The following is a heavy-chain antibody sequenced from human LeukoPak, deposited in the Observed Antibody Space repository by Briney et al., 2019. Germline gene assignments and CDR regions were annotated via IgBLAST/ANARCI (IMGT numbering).Heavy chain of an antibody. J-gene: IGHJ4*02. CDR2: IIPIFGTA. Sequence: SVKVSCKASGYPITSGAFSWVRQAPGQGLEWMGGIIPIFGTANYAQKFQGRVTITADESTSTAYMELSSLRSEDTAVYYCARDGARITLLRGLDYWGQGTLVTVSS. V-gene: IGHV1-69*13. D-gene: IGHD3-10*01. CDR3: ARDGARITLLRGLDY. CDR1: GYPITSGA.